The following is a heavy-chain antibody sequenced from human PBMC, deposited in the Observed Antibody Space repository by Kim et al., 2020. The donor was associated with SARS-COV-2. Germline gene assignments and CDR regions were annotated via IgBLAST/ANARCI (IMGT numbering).Heavy chain of an antibody. CDR3: AKDSDYGDYPRTMDY. J-gene: IGHJ4*02. CDR2: IWYDGSKE. D-gene: IGHD4-17*01. V-gene: IGHV3-30*02. CDR1: GSSFSSYA. Sequence: GGSLRLSCAVSGSSFSSYAMHWVRQAPGKGLEWMAIIWYDGSKEYYADTVKGRFTISRDNSKNTLYLQMNNVRVEDTAMYYCAKDSDYGDYPRTMDYWGQGTLVTVSS.